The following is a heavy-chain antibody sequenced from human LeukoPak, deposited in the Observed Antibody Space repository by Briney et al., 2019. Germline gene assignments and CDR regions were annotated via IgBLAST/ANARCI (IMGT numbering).Heavy chain of an antibody. J-gene: IGHJ3*02. Sequence: SVKVSCKASGFTFTSSAMQWVRQARGQRLEWIGWIVVGSGNTNYAQKFQERVTITRDMSTSTAYMELSSLRSEDTAVYYCTTDLAFYYDSSGDDAFDIWGQGTMVTVSS. CDR2: IVVGSGNT. CDR1: GFTFTSSA. V-gene: IGHV1-58*02. CDR3: TTDLAFYYDSSGDDAFDI. D-gene: IGHD3-22*01.